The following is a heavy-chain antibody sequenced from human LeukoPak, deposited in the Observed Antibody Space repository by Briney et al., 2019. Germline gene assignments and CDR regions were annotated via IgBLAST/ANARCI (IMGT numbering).Heavy chain of an antibody. J-gene: IGHJ4*02. CDR1: GFIFSSYA. Sequence: GGSLRLSCAASGFIFSSYAMNWVRQAPGKELEWVSIITSGGDTTFYADSVKGRFTISRDNSKNTLYLQMNSLRVEDTAVYYCAKDLYGAYLTDYWGQGTLVSVSS. CDR2: ITSGGDTT. CDR3: AKDLYGAYLTDY. D-gene: IGHD4-17*01. V-gene: IGHV3-23*01.